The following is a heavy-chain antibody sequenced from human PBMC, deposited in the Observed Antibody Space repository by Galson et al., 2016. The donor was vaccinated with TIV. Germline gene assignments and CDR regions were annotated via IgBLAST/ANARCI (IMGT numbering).Heavy chain of an antibody. CDR3: ARPPYCGGDCYKYEQ. D-gene: IGHD2-21*01. CDR2: INAGNGNT. CDR1: GYTFTIYA. J-gene: IGHJ4*02. Sequence: SVKVSCKASGYTFTIYAMHWVRQAPGQRLEWMGWINAGNGNTKYSQKFQGRVTITRDSSANTAYMELSSLRSEDTAVYYCARPPYCGGDCYKYEQWGQGTLVTVSS. V-gene: IGHV1-3*01.